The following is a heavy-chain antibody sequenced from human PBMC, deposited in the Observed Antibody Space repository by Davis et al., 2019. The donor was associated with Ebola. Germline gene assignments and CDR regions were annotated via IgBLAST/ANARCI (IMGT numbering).Heavy chain of an antibody. Sequence: GESLKISCAVSGFTVSANSMTWVRQAPGKGLEWVSVIHTDARTYYAASVKGRFTISGDNSKNTLYLQMNSLRAEDTAVYYCARAGQQLGLDYWGQGTLVTVSS. J-gene: IGHJ4*02. CDR1: GFTVSANS. V-gene: IGHV3-53*01. D-gene: IGHD6-13*01. CDR2: IHTDART. CDR3: ARAGQQLGLDY.